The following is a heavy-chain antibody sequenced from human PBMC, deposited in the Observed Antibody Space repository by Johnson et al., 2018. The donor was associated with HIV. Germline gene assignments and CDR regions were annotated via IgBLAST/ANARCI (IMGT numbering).Heavy chain of an antibody. CDR1: GFTFSSYA. V-gene: IGHV3-30*14. J-gene: IGHJ3*02. Sequence: QVQLLESGGGVVQPGRSLRLSCAASGFTFSSYAMHWVRQAPGKGLEWVAVISYDGSNKYYADSVKGRFTISRDNSKNTLYLQMNSLRAEDTALYYCAKDTIAAAGTGAFDIWGQGTMVTVSS. CDR3: AKDTIAAAGTGAFDI. D-gene: IGHD6-13*01. CDR2: ISYDGSNK.